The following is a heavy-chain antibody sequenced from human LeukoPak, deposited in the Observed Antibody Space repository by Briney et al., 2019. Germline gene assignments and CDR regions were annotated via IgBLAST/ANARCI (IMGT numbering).Heavy chain of an antibody. V-gene: IGHV4-61*02. CDR3: ARDSRFGESRIDY. D-gene: IGHD3-10*01. CDR2: IFPGGSV. Sequence: SQTLSLTCTVSGGSISEGNHFWTWIRQPAGKGLEWIGRIFPGGSVNYNPSLESRLTLSIDTSKNQFSLESTSVTAADTAMYYCARDSRFGESRIDYWGQGTLVTVSS. J-gene: IGHJ4*02. CDR1: GGSISEGNHF.